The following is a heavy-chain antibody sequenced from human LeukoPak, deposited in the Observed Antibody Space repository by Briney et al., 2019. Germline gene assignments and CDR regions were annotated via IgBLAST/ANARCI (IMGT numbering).Heavy chain of an antibody. CDR3: ARERTVTLGGYYYYGMDV. CDR1: GFTFSSYE. J-gene: IGHJ6*02. D-gene: IGHD4-17*01. V-gene: IGHV3-48*03. Sequence: PGGSLRLSCAASGFTFSSYEMNWVRQAPGKGLEWVSYNSSSGSTIYYADSVKGRFTISRDNAKNSLYLQMNSLRAEDTAVYYCARERTVTLGGYYYYGMDVWGQGTTVTVSS. CDR2: NSSSGSTI.